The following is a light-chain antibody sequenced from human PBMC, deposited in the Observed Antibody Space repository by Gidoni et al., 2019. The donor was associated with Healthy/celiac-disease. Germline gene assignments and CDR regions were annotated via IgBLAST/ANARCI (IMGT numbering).Light chain of an antibody. CDR1: QSVSSY. CDR2: AAS. CDR3: QRRSNWLT. J-gene: IGKJ4*01. Sequence: IVLTPSPATLSLSPGERATLSCPASQSVSSYLAWYQQKPGQAPRLLIYAASNRAPGIPARCSGSASGTDFTLTSSRLEAEDVAVYYCQRRSNWLTFGGGTKVEIK. V-gene: IGKV3-11*01.